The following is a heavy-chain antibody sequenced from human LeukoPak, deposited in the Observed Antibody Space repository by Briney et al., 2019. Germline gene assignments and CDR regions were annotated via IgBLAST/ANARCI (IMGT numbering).Heavy chain of an antibody. CDR1: RFTFSSYG. CDR3: ARDPDSSNYFDY. Sequence: PGGSLRLSCAASRFTFSSYGMHWVRQAPGKGLEWVAVIWYDGSNKYYADSVKGRFTISRDNSKNTLYLQMNSLRAEDTAVYYCARDPDSSNYFDYWGQGTLVTVSS. CDR2: IWYDGSNK. V-gene: IGHV3-33*01. D-gene: IGHD6-6*01. J-gene: IGHJ4*02.